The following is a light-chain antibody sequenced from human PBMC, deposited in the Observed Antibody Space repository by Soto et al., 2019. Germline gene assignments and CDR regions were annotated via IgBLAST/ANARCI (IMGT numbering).Light chain of an antibody. Sequence: QSVLTQPTSVSGSPGQSITISCTGTSSDVGGYNYVSWYQQHPGKVPKVMIFEVSNRPSGISHRFSGSKSGNTASLTISGLQAEDEADDYCSSYTTSGTLVFGGGTKLTVL. CDR2: EVS. CDR1: SSDVGGYNY. CDR3: SSYTTSGTLV. J-gene: IGLJ2*01. V-gene: IGLV2-14*01.